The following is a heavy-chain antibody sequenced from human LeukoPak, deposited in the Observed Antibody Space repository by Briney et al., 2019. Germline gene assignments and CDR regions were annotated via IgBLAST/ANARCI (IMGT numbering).Heavy chain of an antibody. Sequence: GGSLRLSCAASGLSVSGNYMGWVRQAPGKGLEWVSTIIDSGNSLYYADSVEGRFTISRDNSKNTLYLQMNSLRAEDTAVYYCAREYSSSGDYWGQGTLVTVSS. J-gene: IGHJ4*02. CDR1: GLSVSGNY. CDR3: AREYSSSGDY. CDR2: IDSGNSL. V-gene: IGHV3-53*05. D-gene: IGHD6-6*01.